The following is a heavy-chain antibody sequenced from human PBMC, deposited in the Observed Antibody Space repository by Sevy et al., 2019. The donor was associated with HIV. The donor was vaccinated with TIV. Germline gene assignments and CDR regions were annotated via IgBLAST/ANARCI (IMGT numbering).Heavy chain of an antibody. Sequence: SETLSLTCTVSGASVSSGRYYWSWIRQPPGKGLEWIGYIYYNGRANQNPSLKSRVTISVDTSKNPLSLNLRSVIAADTAVYYCAGGGSYGLWSYHSWGHGTLVTVSS. V-gene: IGHV4-61*01. CDR1: GASVSSGRYY. CDR3: AGGGSYGLWSYHS. CDR2: IYYNGRA. D-gene: IGHD3-10*01. J-gene: IGHJ5*01.